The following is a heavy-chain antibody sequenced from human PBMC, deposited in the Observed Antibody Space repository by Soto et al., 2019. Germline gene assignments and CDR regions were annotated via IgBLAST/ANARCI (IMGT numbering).Heavy chain of an antibody. D-gene: IGHD6-19*01. CDR2: INAGNGNT. J-gene: IGHJ4*02. Sequence: GASVKVSCKASGYTFTSYAMHWVRQAPGQRLEWMGWINAGNGNTKYSQKFQGRVTITRDTSASTAYMELSSLRSEDTAVYYCAREDLLYSSGFPPPSSDYWGQGTLVTVSS. CDR3: AREDLLYSSGFPPPSSDY. V-gene: IGHV1-3*01. CDR1: GYTFTSYA.